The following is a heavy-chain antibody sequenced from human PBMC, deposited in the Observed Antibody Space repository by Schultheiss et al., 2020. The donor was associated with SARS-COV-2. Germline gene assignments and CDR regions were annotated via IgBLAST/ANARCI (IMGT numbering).Heavy chain of an antibody. CDR2: INHSGST. CDR3: AGKDLYYYDSSASLAFDI. D-gene: IGHD3-22*01. Sequence: SETLSLTCAVYGGSFSGYYWSWIRQPPGKGLEWIGEINHSGSTYYNPSLKSRVTISVDRSKNQFSLKLSSVTAADTAVYYCAGKDLYYYDSSASLAFDIWGQGTMVTVSS. J-gene: IGHJ3*02. CDR1: GGSFSGYY. V-gene: IGHV4-34*01.